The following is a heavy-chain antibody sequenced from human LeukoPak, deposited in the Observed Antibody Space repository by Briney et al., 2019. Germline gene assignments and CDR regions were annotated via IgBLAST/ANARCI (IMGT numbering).Heavy chain of an antibody. J-gene: IGHJ6*03. CDR2: ISSSSSYI. Sequence: GGSLRLSCVASGFTFSSYNMNWVRQAPGKGLEWVSSISSSSSYIYYADSVKGRFTISRDNAKKSLYLQMNSLRAEDTAVYYCARNKLGISEKYMDVWGKGTTVT. D-gene: IGHD7-27*01. CDR1: GFTFSSYN. V-gene: IGHV3-21*01. CDR3: ARNKLGISEKYMDV.